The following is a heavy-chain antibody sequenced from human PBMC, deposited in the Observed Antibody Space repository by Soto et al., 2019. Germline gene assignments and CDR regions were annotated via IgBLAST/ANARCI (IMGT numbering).Heavy chain of an antibody. D-gene: IGHD2-15*01. CDR3: ARDPYCSGGSCYSFSYFQH. CDR1: GFTFSSYG. CDR2: IWYDGSNK. V-gene: IGHV3-33*01. J-gene: IGHJ1*01. Sequence: PGGSLRLSCAASGFTFSSYGMHWVRQAPGKGLEWVAVIWYDGSNKYYADSVKGRFTISRDNSKNTLYLQMNSLRAEDTAVYYCARDPYCSGGSCYSFSYFQHWGQGTLVTVSS.